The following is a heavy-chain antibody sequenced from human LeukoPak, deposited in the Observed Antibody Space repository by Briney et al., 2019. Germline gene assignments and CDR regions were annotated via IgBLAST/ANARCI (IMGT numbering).Heavy chain of an antibody. CDR1: GGTFSSYA. CDR2: IIPILGIA. J-gene: IGHJ5*02. D-gene: IGHD2-2*02. CDR3: ARVSYCSSTSCYTRYYNWFDP. Sequence: ASVKVSCKASGGTFSSYAINWVRQAPGQGLEWMGRIIPILGIANYAQKFQGRVTITADKSTSTAYMELSSLRSEDTAVYYCARVSYCSSTSCYTRYYNWFDPWGQGTLVTVSS. V-gene: IGHV1-69*04.